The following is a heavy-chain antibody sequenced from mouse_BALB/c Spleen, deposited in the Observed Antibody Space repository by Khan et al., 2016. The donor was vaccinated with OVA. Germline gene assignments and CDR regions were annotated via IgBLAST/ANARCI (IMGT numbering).Heavy chain of an antibody. CDR3: ARPAYDGYYDY. Sequence: QVRLQQSGPELVRPGVSVKISCKGSGYTFTDYAMHWVKQSHAKSLGWIGLISTYSGNTNYNQKFKGKATMTVDKSSSTAYMELARLTSEDSAIYYGARPAYDGYYDYWGQGTTLTVSS. CDR2: ISTYSGNT. J-gene: IGHJ2*01. V-gene: IGHV1S137*01. CDR1: GYTFTDYA. D-gene: IGHD2-3*01.